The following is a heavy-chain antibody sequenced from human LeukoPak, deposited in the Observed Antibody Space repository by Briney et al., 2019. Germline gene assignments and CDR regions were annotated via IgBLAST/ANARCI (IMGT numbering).Heavy chain of an antibody. CDR1: GYTFTGYY. V-gene: IGHV1-2*02. D-gene: IGHD6-13*01. CDR3: ARDLAAAGSFDY. Sequence: GASVKVSCKASGYTFTGYYMHWVRQAPGQGLEWMGWINPNSGGTNYAQKFQGRVTMTRGTSISTAYMELSRLRSDDTAVYYCARDLAAAGSFDYWGQGTLVTVSS. CDR2: INPNSGGT. J-gene: IGHJ4*02.